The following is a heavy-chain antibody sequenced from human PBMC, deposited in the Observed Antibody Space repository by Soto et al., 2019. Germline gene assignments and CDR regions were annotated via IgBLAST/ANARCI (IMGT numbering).Heavy chain of an antibody. CDR3: TKGFWAVAGSRYFDY. CDR1: GYTFSTYP. J-gene: IGHJ4*02. CDR2: ISGSGGST. V-gene: IGHV3-23*01. Sequence: SCKTSGYTFSTYPITWVRQAPGKGLEWVSVISGSGGSTYYADSVKGRFTISRDNSKNTLYLQMHSLRADDTAVYYCTKGFWAVAGSRYFDYWGQGTLVTVSS. D-gene: IGHD6-19*01.